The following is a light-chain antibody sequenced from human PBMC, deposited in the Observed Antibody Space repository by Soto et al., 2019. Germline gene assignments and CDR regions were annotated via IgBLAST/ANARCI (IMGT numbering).Light chain of an antibody. CDR3: SSYTTSNTRQIV. V-gene: IGLV2-14*03. CDR1: SSDVGGYNY. CDR2: DVS. J-gene: IGLJ1*01. Sequence: QSALTHPASVSGSPGQSITISCTGTSSDVGGYNYVSWYQHHPGKAPKLMIYDVSSRPSGVSNRFSGSKSGNTASLTISGLQPEDEADYYCSSYTTSNTRQIVFGTGTKVTVL.